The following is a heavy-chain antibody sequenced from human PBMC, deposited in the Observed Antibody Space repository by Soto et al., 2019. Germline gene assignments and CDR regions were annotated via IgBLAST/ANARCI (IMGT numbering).Heavy chain of an antibody. J-gene: IGHJ5*02. CDR3: ARGVATIGP. D-gene: IGHD5-12*01. V-gene: IGHV4-59*01. CDR1: GDSISSYY. Sequence: PSETLSLTCTVSGDSISSYYWSWIRQPPGKGLEWIGYIYYSGSTNYTPSLKSRVTISVGTPKNQFSLKLTSVTAADTAVYYCARGVATIGPWGQGTLVTVSS. CDR2: IYYSGST.